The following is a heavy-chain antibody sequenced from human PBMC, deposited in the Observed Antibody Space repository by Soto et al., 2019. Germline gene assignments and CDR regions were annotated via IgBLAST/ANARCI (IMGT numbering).Heavy chain of an antibody. CDR3: ARAAIGYCSGGSCYSRVFWPYYYGMDV. CDR2: IWYDGSNK. V-gene: IGHV3-33*01. CDR1: GFTFSSYG. J-gene: IGHJ6*02. Sequence: PGGSLRLSCAASGFTFSSYGMHWVRQAPGKGLEWVAVIWYDGSNKYYADSVKGRFTISRDNSKNTLYLQMNSLRAEDTAVYYCARAAIGYCSGGSCYSRVFWPYYYGMDVWGQGTTVTVSS. D-gene: IGHD2-15*01.